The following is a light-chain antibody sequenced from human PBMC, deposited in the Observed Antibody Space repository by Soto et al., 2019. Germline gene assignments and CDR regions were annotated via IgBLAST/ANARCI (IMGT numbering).Light chain of an antibody. Sequence: QSVLTQPPSASGSPGQSVTISCSGTSSDVGGYYYVSWYQQHPGKAPKLMIYEVTKRPSGVPDRFSVSKSGNTASLTVSGLKPDDEADYYCSSSAGSNNDVVFGGGPKVTVL. V-gene: IGLV2-8*01. CDR2: EVT. CDR3: SSSAGSNNDVV. CDR1: SSDVGGYYY. J-gene: IGLJ2*01.